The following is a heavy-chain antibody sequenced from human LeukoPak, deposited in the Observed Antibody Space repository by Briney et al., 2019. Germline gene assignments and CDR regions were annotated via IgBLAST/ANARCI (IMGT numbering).Heavy chain of an antibody. CDR2: ISPNSGGT. D-gene: IGHD2-2*01. CDR1: GYTFTGYY. CDR3: ARDLWAMPGGHAFDI. Sequence: ASVKVSCKASGYTFTGYYMHWVRQAPGQGLEWMGWISPNSGGTNYAQKFQGRVTMTRDTSISTAYMELSRLRSDDTAVYYCARDLWAMPGGHAFDIWGQGTMVTVSS. V-gene: IGHV1-2*02. J-gene: IGHJ3*02.